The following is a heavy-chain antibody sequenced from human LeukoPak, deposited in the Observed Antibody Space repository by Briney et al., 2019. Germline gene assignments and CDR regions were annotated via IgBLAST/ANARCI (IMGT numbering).Heavy chain of an antibody. Sequence: ASVKVSCKASCYTFTSYGISWVRQAPGQGLEWLGWISAYNGNTNYAQKLQGRVTMTTDTSTSTAYMELRSLRSDDTAVYYCARDSGLSGGSWPLDYWGQGTLVTVSS. CDR2: ISAYNGNT. J-gene: IGHJ4*02. CDR1: CYTFTSYG. CDR3: ARDSGLSGGSWPLDY. D-gene: IGHD2-15*01. V-gene: IGHV1-18*01.